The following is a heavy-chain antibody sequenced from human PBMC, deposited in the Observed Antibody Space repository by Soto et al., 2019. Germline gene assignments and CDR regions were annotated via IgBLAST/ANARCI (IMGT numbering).Heavy chain of an antibody. Sequence: GGSLRLSCAASGCSFRSYAMHWVRQAPGKGLEWVAAISYDGNNKYDADSVKGRFTISRDNSKNTLYLQMNSLRAEDTAVYYCARDRGYGDPRGVFDYWGQGTLVTVSS. J-gene: IGHJ4*02. CDR2: ISYDGNNK. D-gene: IGHD4-17*01. CDR1: GCSFRSYA. CDR3: ARDRGYGDPRGVFDY. V-gene: IGHV3-30-3*01.